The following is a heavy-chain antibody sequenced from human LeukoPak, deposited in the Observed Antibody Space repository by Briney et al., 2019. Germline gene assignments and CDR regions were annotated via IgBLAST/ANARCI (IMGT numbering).Heavy chain of an antibody. CDR2: MNPNSGNT. D-gene: IGHD6-13*01. Sequence: GASVKVSCKASGYTFTSYDINWVRQATGQGLEWMGWMNPNSGNTGYAQKFQGRVTMTRNTSISTAYMELSSLRSEDTAVYYCARAGSSWYVNYYYYMDVWGKGTTVTVSS. J-gene: IGHJ6*03. V-gene: IGHV1-8*01. CDR3: ARAGSSWYVNYYYYMDV. CDR1: GYTFTSYD.